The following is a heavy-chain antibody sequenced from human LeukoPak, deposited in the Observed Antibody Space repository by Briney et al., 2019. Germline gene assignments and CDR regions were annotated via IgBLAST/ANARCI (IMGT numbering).Heavy chain of an antibody. CDR3: ARGLHCSSTSRQRKGMDV. D-gene: IGHD2-2*01. V-gene: IGHV4-34*01. CDR2: INHSGST. Sequence: SETLSLTCAVYGGSFSGYYWSWIRQPPGKGLEWIGEINHSGSTNYNPSLKSRVTISVDTSKNQFSLKLSSVTAADTAVYYCARGLHCSSTSRQRKGMDVWGQGTTVTVSS. J-gene: IGHJ6*02. CDR1: GGSFSGYY.